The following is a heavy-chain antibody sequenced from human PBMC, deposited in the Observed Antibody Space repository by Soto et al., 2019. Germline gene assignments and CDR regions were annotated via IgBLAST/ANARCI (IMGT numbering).Heavy chain of an antibody. V-gene: IGHV4-30-2*01. J-gene: IGHJ3*01. CDR1: GGSISSSPYS. Sequence: QLHLQESVSGLVKPSQTLSLTCAVSGGSISSSPYSWSWIRQPPGQGLEWIGYILQSGSAYYNPSLKSRATISVDTSKNQFSLNLSSMTAGDTAVSYCASTGSRYGANAFDLWGQGTIVTVSS. CDR2: ILQSGSA. CDR3: ASTGSRYGANAFDL. D-gene: IGHD5-18*01.